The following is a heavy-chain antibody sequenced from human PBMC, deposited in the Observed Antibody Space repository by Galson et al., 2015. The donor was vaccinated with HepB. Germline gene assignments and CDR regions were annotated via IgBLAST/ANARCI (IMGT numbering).Heavy chain of an antibody. J-gene: IGHJ6*02. CDR1: GFTFSSYG. CDR2: ISYDGSNK. Sequence: SLRLSCAASGFTFSSYGMHWVRQAPGKGLEWVAVISYDGSNKYYADSVKGRFTISRDNSKNTLYLQMNSLRAEDTAAYYCAKGIIRFLEDYYYYGIDIWGQGTTVTVSS. D-gene: IGHD3-3*01. CDR3: AKGIIRFLEDYYYYGIDI. V-gene: IGHV3-30*18.